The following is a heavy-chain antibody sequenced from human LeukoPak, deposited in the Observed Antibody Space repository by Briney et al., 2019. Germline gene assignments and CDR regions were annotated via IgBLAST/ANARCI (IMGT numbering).Heavy chain of an antibody. J-gene: IGHJ3*02. CDR2: ISSSGST. D-gene: IGHD3-22*01. CDR3: ARGPYSYDSSGAFDI. CDR1: GDSISSGDYY. V-gene: IGHV4-61*02. Sequence: SETLSLTCTVSGDSISSGDYYWSWIRQPAGKGLEWIGRISSSGSTNYNPSLKSRFTISVDTSKNQFSLKLSSVTAADTAVYFCARGPYSYDSSGAFDIWGQGTMVTVSS.